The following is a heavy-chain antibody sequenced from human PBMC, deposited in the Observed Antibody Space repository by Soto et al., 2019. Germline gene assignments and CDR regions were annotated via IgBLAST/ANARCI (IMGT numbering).Heavy chain of an antibody. CDR3: TSHFGELSFPRAFDI. CDR2: IRSKTNSYAP. J-gene: IGHJ3*02. CDR1: GFTVSGSA. D-gene: IGHD3-16*02. V-gene: IGHV3-73*01. Sequence: EVQLVESGGGLVQPGGSLKLSCAASGFTVSGSAVHWVRQASGKGLEWVGRIRSKTNSYAPAYAASVKGRFTISRDDSKNTAELQMNSLKTADTAVYYWTSHFGELSFPRAFDIWGQGTMVTVSS.